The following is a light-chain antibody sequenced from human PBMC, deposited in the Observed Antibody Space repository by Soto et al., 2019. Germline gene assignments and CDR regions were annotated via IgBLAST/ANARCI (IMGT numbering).Light chain of an antibody. J-gene: IGKJ1*01. Sequence: DIQMTQFPSSLSASVGDRVTITCRASQGIRNDLGWYQQKPGKAPKRLIYAASSLQSGVPSKFSGSGSGTEFTLAISSLHPEDSATFYCLQHSTCPLTFGQGTKVEIK. V-gene: IGKV1-17*01. CDR2: AAS. CDR3: LQHSTCPLT. CDR1: QGIRND.